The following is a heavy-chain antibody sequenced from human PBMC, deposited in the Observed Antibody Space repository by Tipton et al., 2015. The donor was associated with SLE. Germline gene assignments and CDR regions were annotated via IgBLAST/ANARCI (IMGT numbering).Heavy chain of an antibody. Sequence: SLRLSCAASGFTFDDYAMHWVRQAPGKGLEWVSGISWNSGSIDYADSVKGRFTISRDNAKNSLYLQINSLRAEDTALYYRVRLLTSYYGMDVWGQGTTVTVSS. CDR2: ISWNSGSI. J-gene: IGHJ6*02. CDR3: VRLLTSYYGMDV. V-gene: IGHV3-9*01. CDR1: GFTFDDYA. D-gene: IGHD2/OR15-2a*01.